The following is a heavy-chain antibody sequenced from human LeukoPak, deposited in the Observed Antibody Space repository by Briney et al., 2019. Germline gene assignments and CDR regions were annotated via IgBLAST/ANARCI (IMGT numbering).Heavy chain of an antibody. V-gene: IGHV3-48*01. J-gene: IGHJ4*02. Sequence: GGSLRLSCAASGFTFSSYSMNWVRQAPGKGLEWVSYISSSSSTIYYADSVKGRFTISRDNSKNTLYLQMNSLRAEDTAVYYCAKEQQQLVGGFDYWGQGTLVTVSS. CDR3: AKEQQQLVGGFDY. D-gene: IGHD6-13*01. CDR2: ISSSSSTI. CDR1: GFTFSSYS.